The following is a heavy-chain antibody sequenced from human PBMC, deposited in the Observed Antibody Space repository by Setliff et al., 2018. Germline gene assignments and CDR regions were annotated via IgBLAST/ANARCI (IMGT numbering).Heavy chain of an antibody. V-gene: IGHV4-59*08. CDR1: GGSISTYY. D-gene: IGHD6-25*01. CDR3: ARMSGFLYMDV. J-gene: IGHJ6*03. Sequence: PSETLSLTCTVSGGSISTYYWSWIRQPPGKGLEWIGYIYYSGSNNYNPSLKSRVTISVDTSKNQFSLKLSSVTAADTAVYYCARMSGFLYMDVWGKGTTVTVSS. CDR2: IYYSGSN.